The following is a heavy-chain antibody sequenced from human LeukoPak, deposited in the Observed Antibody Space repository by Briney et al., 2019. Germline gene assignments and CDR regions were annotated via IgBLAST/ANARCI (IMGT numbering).Heavy chain of an antibody. D-gene: IGHD2-15*01. Sequence: PSETLSLTCTVSGGPIISYYWSWIRQAPGKGPEWIGFIYYNGTTLYNPSLKSRVTISVDTSKKQFSLRLSSVTAAATAAYYCARRGGFYCAGGRCAHYYFDYWGRGTLVTVSS. J-gene: IGHJ4*02. V-gene: IGHV4-59*08. CDR1: GGPIISYY. CDR3: ARRGGFYCAGGRCAHYYFDY. CDR2: IYYNGTT.